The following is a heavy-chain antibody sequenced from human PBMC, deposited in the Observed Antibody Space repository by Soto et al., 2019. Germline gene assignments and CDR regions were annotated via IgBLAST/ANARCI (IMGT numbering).Heavy chain of an antibody. Sequence: SVKVSCKAAGGTFSSHAISWVRQAPGQGLEWMGGIIPMFATPNYAEKFQGRLSITADESTTTVYMQLSRLRSQDTAVYYCARQFDYDSSGHYYAYWGQVTLVTVS. D-gene: IGHD3-22*01. V-gene: IGHV1-69*13. CDR3: ARQFDYDSSGHYYAY. CDR1: GGTFSSHA. CDR2: IIPMFATP. J-gene: IGHJ4*02.